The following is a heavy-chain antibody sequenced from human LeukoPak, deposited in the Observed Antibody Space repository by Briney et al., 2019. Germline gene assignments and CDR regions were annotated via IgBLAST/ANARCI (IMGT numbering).Heavy chain of an antibody. V-gene: IGHV1-46*01. Sequence: ASVKVSCKAFGYTFTSNYMHWVRQAPGQGPEWMGVISPSGGSTTYAQKFQGRVTMTTDTSTNTAYMELRGLRSDDTAVYYCARGVGRWGSGNYYTADTFDIWGQGTMVTVSS. CDR3: ARGVGRWGSGNYYTADTFDI. CDR1: GYTFTSNY. J-gene: IGHJ3*02. D-gene: IGHD3-10*01. CDR2: ISPSGGST.